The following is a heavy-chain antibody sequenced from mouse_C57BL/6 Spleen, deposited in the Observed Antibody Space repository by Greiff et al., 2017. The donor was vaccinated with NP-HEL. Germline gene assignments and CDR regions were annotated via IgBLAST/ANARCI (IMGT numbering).Heavy chain of an antibody. V-gene: IGHV1-62-2*01. J-gene: IGHJ1*03. CDR2: FYPGSGSI. D-gene: IGHD1-1*01. CDR1: GYTFTEYT. Sequence: VQLQQSGAELVKPGASVKLSCKASGYTFTEYTIHWVKQRSGQGLEWIGWFYPGSGSIKYNEKFKDKATLTADKSSSTVYMELSRLTSEDAAVYFCARHEDSYGSSYKWYFDVWGTGTTVTVSS. CDR3: ARHEDSYGSSYKWYFDV.